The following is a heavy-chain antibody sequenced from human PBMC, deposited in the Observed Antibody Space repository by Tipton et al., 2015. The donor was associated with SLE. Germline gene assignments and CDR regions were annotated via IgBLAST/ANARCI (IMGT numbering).Heavy chain of an antibody. CDR3: ARDMQQWGYDY. Sequence: TLSLTCAVSGYSISSGYYWGWIRPPPGKGLEWIGYIYYSGSTNYNPSLKSRVTISVDTSKNQFSLKLSSVTAADTAVYYCARDMQQWGYDYWGQGTLVTVSS. D-gene: IGHD6-19*01. CDR2: IYYSGST. J-gene: IGHJ4*02. V-gene: IGHV4-38-2*02. CDR1: GYSISSGYY.